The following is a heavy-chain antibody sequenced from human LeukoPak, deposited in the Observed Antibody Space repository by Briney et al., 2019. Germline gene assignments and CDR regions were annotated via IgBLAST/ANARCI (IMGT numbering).Heavy chain of an antibody. CDR2: ISYDGSNK. V-gene: IGHV3-30*04. J-gene: IGHJ5*02. CDR3: ARASFWESPINWFAP. Sequence: GGSLRLSCAASGFTFSSYAMHWVRQAPGKGLEWVAVISYDGSNKYYADSVKGRFTISRDNSKNTLYLQMNSLRTEDTAVYYCARASFWESPINWFAPRGQGTLVTVSS. D-gene: IGHD3-16*01. CDR1: GFTFSSYA.